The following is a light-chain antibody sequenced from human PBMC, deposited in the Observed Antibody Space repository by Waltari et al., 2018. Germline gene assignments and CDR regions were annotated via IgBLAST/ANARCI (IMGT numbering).Light chain of an antibody. Sequence: EIVLTQSPDTLSLLPGERATLSCRASQSVGNYLAWHQQKPGQSPRLLISGASNRATGVPARFSGSGSGTDFTLTISSLEPEDFAVYYCQQRAQWPLTFGGGTKVEIK. J-gene: IGKJ4*01. CDR2: GAS. V-gene: IGKV3-11*01. CDR1: QSVGNY. CDR3: QQRAQWPLT.